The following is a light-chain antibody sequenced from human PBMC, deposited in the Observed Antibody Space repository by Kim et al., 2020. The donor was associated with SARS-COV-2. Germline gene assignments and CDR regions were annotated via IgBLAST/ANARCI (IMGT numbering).Light chain of an antibody. CDR1: QSVSSGY. V-gene: IGKV3-20*01. CDR3: QQYGSPLT. CDR2: GAS. Sequence: WSPGERATLSCRARQSVSSGYLAWYQQKPGRAPRLLIYGASSRATGIPDRFSGSGSGTDYTLTITRLEPEDFAVYYCQQYGSPLTFGEGTKVDIK. J-gene: IGKJ4*01.